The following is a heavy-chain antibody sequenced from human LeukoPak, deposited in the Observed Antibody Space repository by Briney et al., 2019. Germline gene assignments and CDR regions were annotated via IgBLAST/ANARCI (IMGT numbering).Heavy chain of an antibody. J-gene: IGHJ4*02. CDR1: GYTFTSYF. Sequence: GASVKVSCKASGYTFTSYFMHWVRQAPGQGLEWMGLINPRGGSTRYAQKFQGRVTMTRDTSKNQFSLKLSSVTAADTAVYYCARQRTYYYGSGSYYFDYWGQGTLVTVSS. CDR3: ARQRTYYYGSGSYYFDY. V-gene: IGHV1-46*01. D-gene: IGHD3-10*01. CDR2: INPRGGST.